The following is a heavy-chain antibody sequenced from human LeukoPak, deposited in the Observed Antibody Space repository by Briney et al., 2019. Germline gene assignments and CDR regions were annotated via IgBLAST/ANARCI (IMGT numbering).Heavy chain of an antibody. CDR3: ARSRYRGAYFPDAFDI. D-gene: IGHD1-26*01. J-gene: IGHJ3*02. CDR2: ISSGSPII. CDR1: GFTFSSYA. Sequence: GGSLRLSCAASGFTFSSYAMSWVRQAPGKGLEWVSYISSGSPIIYYADSVKGRFTISRDNAKNSLFLQMNSLRAEDTAVFYCARSRYRGAYFPDAFDIWGQGTMVTVSS. V-gene: IGHV3-21*05.